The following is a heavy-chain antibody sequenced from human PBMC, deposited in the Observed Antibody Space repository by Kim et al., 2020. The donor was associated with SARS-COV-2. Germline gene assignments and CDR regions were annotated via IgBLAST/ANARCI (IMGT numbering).Heavy chain of an antibody. V-gene: IGHV4-38-2*02. CDR3: ARVLYEYSGYECYFDY. CDR1: GYSISSGYY. CDR2: IYHSGST. D-gene: IGHD5-12*01. Sequence: SETLSLTCTVSGYSISSGYYWGWIRQPPGKGLEWIGSIYHSGSTYYNPSLKSRVTISVDTSKNQFSLKLSSVTAADTAVYYCARVLYEYSGYECYFDYWG. J-gene: IGHJ4*03.